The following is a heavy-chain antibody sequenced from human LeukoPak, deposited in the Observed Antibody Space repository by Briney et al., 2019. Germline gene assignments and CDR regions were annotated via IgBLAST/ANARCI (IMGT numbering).Heavy chain of an antibody. CDR3: VRGTSSEAAAAIRLFDN. CDR1: GFTFSNYR. Sequence: GGSLRLSCAASGFTFSNYRMHWVRQAPGEGLVWVSQTSSDGTSINYADCVKGRVTVSRDNAKNTLYLQMNTLRTEDMAVYYCVRGTSSEAAAAIRLFDNWGQGTLVTVSS. D-gene: IGHD6-13*01. CDR2: TSSDGTSI. V-gene: IGHV3-74*01. J-gene: IGHJ4*02.